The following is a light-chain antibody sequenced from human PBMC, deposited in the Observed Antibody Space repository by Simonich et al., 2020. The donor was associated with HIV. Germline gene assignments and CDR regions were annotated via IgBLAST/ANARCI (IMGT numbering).Light chain of an antibody. V-gene: IGKV1-39*01. J-gene: IGKJ2*01. CDR3: QQSYSTPMYT. CDR2: DTT. Sequence: DIQMTQSPSSLSASVGDRVTITCRASQSISNSLAWYEQKPGKAPNLLLYDTTRLESGVPSRFSGSGSGTDFTLTISSLQPEDFATYYCQQSYSTPMYTFGQGTKLEI. CDR1: QSISNS.